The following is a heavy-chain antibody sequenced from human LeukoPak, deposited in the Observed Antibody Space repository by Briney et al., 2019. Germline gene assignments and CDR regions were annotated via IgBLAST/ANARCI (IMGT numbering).Heavy chain of an antibody. Sequence: GASVKVSCKASGYTFTGYYMHWVRQAPGQGLEWMGWINPNSGGTNYAQKFQGRVTITADESTSTAYMELSSLRSEDTAVYYCARDRRIAARGGSFDYWGQGTLVTVSS. D-gene: IGHD6-6*01. CDR3: ARDRRIAARGGSFDY. V-gene: IGHV1-2*02. CDR2: INPNSGGT. J-gene: IGHJ4*02. CDR1: GYTFTGYY.